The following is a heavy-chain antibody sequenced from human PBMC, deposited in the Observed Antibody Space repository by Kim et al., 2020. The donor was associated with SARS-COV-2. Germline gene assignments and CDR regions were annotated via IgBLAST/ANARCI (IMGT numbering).Heavy chain of an antibody. Sequence: DGSNTDYADSVKGRFTISRDNAKNTVYLQMNSLRAEDTAVYYCARDLYSDYWGQGTLVTVSS. CDR2: DGSNT. J-gene: IGHJ4*02. V-gene: IGHV3-74*01. CDR3: ARDLYSDY.